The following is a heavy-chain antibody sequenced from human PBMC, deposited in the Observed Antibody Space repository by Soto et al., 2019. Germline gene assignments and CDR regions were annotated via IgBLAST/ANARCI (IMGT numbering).Heavy chain of an antibody. CDR2: ISAYNGNT. CDR1: GYTCTSYG. V-gene: IGHV1-18*01. D-gene: IGHD2-2*01. Sequence: DSVKVSCKASGYTCTSYGISWVRQAPGQGLEWMGWISAYNGNTNYAQKLQGRVTMTTDTSTSTAYMELRSLRSDDTAVYYCARTALVVVTAPNWFDPWGQGYLVPVSS. CDR3: ARTALVVVTAPNWFDP. J-gene: IGHJ5*02.